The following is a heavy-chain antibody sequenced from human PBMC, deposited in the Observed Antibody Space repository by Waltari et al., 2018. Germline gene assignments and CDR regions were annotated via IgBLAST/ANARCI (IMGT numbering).Heavy chain of an antibody. Sequence: QLQLQESGPGLVKPSETLSLTCTVSGGSISSSSYYWGWIRQPPGKGLEWIGSIYYSGSTYYNPSLKSRVTISVDTSKNQFSLKLSSVTAADTAVYYCARDGGDGYNRIYYYYYGMDVWGQGTTVTVSS. CDR1: GGSISSSSYY. J-gene: IGHJ6*02. CDR2: IYYSGST. CDR3: ARDGGDGYNRIYYYYYGMDV. D-gene: IGHD5-12*01. V-gene: IGHV4-39*07.